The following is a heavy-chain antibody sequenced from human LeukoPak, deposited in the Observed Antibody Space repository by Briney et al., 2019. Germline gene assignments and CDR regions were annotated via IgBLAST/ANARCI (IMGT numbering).Heavy chain of an antibody. CDR1: RFTFSTNW. D-gene: IGHD2-21*02. CDR3: VSGGDSGY. Sequence: GGSLRLSCAASRFTFSTNWMGWVRQAPGKGLEWVASITPAGSEKYYANSMKGRFTISRDNAKNSLFLQMNSLRADDTGVYLCVSGGDSGYWGQGTLVTVSS. J-gene: IGHJ4*02. V-gene: IGHV3-7*03. CDR2: ITPAGSEK.